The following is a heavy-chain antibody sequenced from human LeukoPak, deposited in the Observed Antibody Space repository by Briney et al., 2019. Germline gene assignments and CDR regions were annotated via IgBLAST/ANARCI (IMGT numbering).Heavy chain of an antibody. D-gene: IGHD6-13*01. CDR1: GGSISSYY. Sequence: PSETLSLTCTVSGGSISSYYWSWIRQPPGKGLEWIGYIYYSGSTNYNPSLKSRVTISVDTSKNQFSLKLSSVTAADTAVYYCARELGSSSWPQDHTTHYYYYMDVWGKGTTVTVSS. J-gene: IGHJ6*03. CDR2: IYYSGST. V-gene: IGHV4-59*01. CDR3: ARELGSSSWPQDHTTHYYYYMDV.